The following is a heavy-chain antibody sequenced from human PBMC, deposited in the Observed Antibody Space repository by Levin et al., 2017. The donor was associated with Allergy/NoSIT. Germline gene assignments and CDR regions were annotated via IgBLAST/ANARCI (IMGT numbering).Heavy chain of an antibody. D-gene: IGHD1-26*01. V-gene: IGHV1-46*01. CDR2: INPRAGST. CDR1: GYTFTNYY. Sequence: ASVKVSCKASGYTFTNYYMHWVRLAPGQGLEWLGIINPRAGSTSYAQKFQGRVTMTRDTSTSTVYMALSSLRSEDTAVYYCARARERNTLDYWGQGTLVPVSS. J-gene: IGHJ4*02. CDR3: ARARERNTLDY.